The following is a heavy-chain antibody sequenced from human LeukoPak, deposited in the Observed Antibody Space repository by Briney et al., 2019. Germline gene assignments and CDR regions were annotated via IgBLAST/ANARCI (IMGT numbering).Heavy chain of an antibody. V-gene: IGHV4-39*01. Sequence: PSETLSLTCTVSGVSISSSNSYWGWIRQPPGKGLEWIGSIYYSGNTYYNASLKSQVSISIGTSKNQFSLRLTSVTAADTAVYYCARAGYGDSDFDYWGQGTLVTVSS. CDR3: ARAGYGDSDFDY. CDR2: IYYSGNT. CDR1: GVSISSSNSY. D-gene: IGHD4-17*01. J-gene: IGHJ4*02.